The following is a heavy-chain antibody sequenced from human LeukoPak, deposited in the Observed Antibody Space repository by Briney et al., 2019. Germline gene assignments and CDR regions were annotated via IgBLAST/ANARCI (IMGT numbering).Heavy chain of an antibody. J-gene: IGHJ4*02. Sequence: SETLSLTCTVSGGSISSYYWSWIRQPPGKGLEWIGYIYYSGSTNYNPSLKSRVTISVDTSKNQFSLKLSSVTAADTAVYYCTSTNPEGGWGSYRYTGDYWGQGTLVTVSS. CDR3: TSTNPEGGWGSYRYTGDY. V-gene: IGHV4-59*01. D-gene: IGHD3-16*02. CDR1: GGSISSYY. CDR2: IYYSGST.